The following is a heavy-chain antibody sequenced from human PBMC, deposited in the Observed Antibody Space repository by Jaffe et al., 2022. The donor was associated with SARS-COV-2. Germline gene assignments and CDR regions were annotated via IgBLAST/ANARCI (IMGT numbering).Heavy chain of an antibody. CDR2: IFSSDGK. D-gene: IGHD4-17*01. J-gene: IGHJ4*02. CDR1: GFSVSNVRMG. V-gene: IGHV2-26*01. CDR3: ARIPYDYSDYAFDY. Sequence: QVTLKESGPVLVKPTETLTLTCTVSGFSVSNVRMGVTWVRQPPGKALEWLAHIFSSDGKSFSASLKGRLTISKDTSKSQVVLTMANMHPVDTATYYCARIPYDYSDYAFDYWGQGTLVTVSS.